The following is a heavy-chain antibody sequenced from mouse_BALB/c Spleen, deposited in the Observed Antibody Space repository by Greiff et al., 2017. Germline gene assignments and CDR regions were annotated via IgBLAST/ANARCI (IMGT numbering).Heavy chain of an antibody. CDR1: GFTFSDYY. CDR3: ARDEVLDY. Sequence: DVKLVESGGGLVKPGGSLKLSCAASGFTFSDYYMYWVRQTPEKRLEWVATISDGGSYTYYPDSVKGRFTISRDNAKNNLYLQMSSLKSEDTAMYYCARDEVLDYWGQGTTLTVSS. CDR2: ISDGGSYT. V-gene: IGHV5-4*02. J-gene: IGHJ2*01.